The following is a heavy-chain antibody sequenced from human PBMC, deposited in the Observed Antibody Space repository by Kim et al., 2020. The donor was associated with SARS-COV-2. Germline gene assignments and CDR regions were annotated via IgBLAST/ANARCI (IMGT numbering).Heavy chain of an antibody. V-gene: IGHV1-18*01. CDR2: ISAYNGNT. CDR3: ARSDYDYIWGSYRYPHFDY. Sequence: ASVKVSCKASGYTFTSYGISWVRQAPGQGLEWMGGISAYNGNTNYAQKLQGRVTMTTDTSTSTAYMELRSLRSDDTAVYYCARSDYDYIWGSYRYPHFDYWGQGTLVTVSS. D-gene: IGHD3-16*02. J-gene: IGHJ4*02. CDR1: GYTFTSYG.